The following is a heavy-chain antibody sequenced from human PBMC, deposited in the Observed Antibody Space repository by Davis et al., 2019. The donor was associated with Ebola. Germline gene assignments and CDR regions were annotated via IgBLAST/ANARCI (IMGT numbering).Heavy chain of an antibody. D-gene: IGHD3-9*01. J-gene: IGHJ4*02. CDR2: ISGFNTNT. CDR1: GYTFTSYG. V-gene: IGHV1-18*04. CDR3: ARAPNYDVLTGTSSYYFDY. Sequence: ASAKVSCKSSGYTFTSYGLVWVRQAPGLGLEWMGWISGFNTNTNFAQKFQGGVTVSKDTSTNTAYMGLRSLTSDDTAIYYCARAPNYDVLTGTSSYYFDYWGQGTLVTVSS.